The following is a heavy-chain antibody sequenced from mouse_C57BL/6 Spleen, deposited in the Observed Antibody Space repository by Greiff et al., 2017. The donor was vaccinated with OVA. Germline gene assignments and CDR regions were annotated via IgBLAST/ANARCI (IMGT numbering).Heavy chain of an antibody. CDR3: ARNDYDEGDYAMDY. D-gene: IGHD2-4*01. Sequence: VKLVESGPGLVAPSQSLSITCTVSGFSLTSYAISWVRQPPGKGLEWLGVIWTGGGTNYNSALKSRLSISKDNSKSQVFLKMNSLQTDDTARYYCARNDYDEGDYAMDYWGQGTSVTVSS. V-gene: IGHV2-9-1*01. CDR2: IWTGGGT. CDR1: GFSLTSYA. J-gene: IGHJ4*01.